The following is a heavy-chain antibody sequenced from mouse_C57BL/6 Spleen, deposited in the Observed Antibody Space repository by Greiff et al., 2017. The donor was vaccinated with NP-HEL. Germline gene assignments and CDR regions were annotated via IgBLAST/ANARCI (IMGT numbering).Heavy chain of an antibody. CDR3: ARYYYDDGRMDY. D-gene: IGHD2-4*01. CDR2: IDPEDGEN. V-gene: IGHV14-2*01. J-gene: IGHJ4*01. Sequence: EVQGVESGAELVKPGASVKLSCTASGFNIKAYYMHWVQQRTEQGLEWIGRIDPEDGENKYAPKFQGKATIPAATSSNTAYLQLSSLTAEDTAVYYCARYYYDDGRMDYWGQGTSVTVSS. CDR1: GFNIKAYY.